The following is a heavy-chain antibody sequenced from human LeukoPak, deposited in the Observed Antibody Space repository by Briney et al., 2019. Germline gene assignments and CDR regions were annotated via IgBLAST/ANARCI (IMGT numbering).Heavy chain of an antibody. CDR1: GGSISSGDYY. Sequence: SETLSLTCTVSGGSISSGDYYWSWIRQPPGKGLEWIGYIYYSGSTYYNPSLKSRVTISVDTSKNQFSLKLSSVTAADTAVYYCARGRPDYGAAYFDYWGQGTLVTVSS. CDR2: IYYSGST. J-gene: IGHJ4*02. D-gene: IGHD4-17*01. V-gene: IGHV4-30-4*01. CDR3: ARGRPDYGAAYFDY.